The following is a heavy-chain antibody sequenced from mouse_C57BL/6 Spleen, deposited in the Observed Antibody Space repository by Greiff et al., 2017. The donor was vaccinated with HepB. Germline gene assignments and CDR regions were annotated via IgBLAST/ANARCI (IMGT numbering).Heavy chain of an antibody. CDR1: GFTFSSYA. J-gene: IGHJ4*01. V-gene: IGHV5-4*01. CDR2: ISDGGSYT. Sequence: EVQGVESGGGLVKPGGSLKLSCAASGFTFSSYAMSWVRQTPEKRLEWVATISDGGSYTYYPDNVKGRFTISRDNAKNNLYLQMSHLKSEDTAMFYCARELLRSFYAMDYRGQGTSVTVSS. D-gene: IGHD1-1*01. CDR3: ARELLRSFYAMDY.